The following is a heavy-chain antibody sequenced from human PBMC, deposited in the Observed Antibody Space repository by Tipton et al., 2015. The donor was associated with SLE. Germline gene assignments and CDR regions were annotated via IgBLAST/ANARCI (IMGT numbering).Heavy chain of an antibody. D-gene: IGHD1-26*01. CDR2: IYYSGST. J-gene: IGHJ4*02. CDR1: GGSISSYY. Sequence: TLSLTCTVSGGSISSYYWSWIRQPPGKGLEWIGYIYYSGSTNYNPSLKSRVTISVDTSKNQFSLKLSSVTAADTAVYYCARARAGDWSNYLYDYWGQGTLVTVSS. V-gene: IGHV4-59*01. CDR3: ARARAGDWSNYLYDY.